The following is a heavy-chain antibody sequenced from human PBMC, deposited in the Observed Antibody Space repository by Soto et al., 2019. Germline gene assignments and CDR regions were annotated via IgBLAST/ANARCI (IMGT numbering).Heavy chain of an antibody. Sequence: QVQLQESGPGLVKPSQTLSLTCTVSGGSISSADYCWSWVRQPPGNVLEWIGSIYSSELTYYNPSLQIRVTISVDTSTKQFSLKLSSLTAADTAVYYCAREAMRDFWSHGLDDWGQGTTVTVSS. CDR1: GGSISSADYC. V-gene: IGHV4-30-4*01. CDR2: IYSSELT. CDR3: AREAMRDFWSHGLDD. D-gene: IGHD3-3*01. J-gene: IGHJ6*02.